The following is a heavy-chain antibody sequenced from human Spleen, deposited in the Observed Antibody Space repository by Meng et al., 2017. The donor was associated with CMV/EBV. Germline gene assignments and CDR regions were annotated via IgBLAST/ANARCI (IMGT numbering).Heavy chain of an antibody. V-gene: IGHV3-30-3*01. CDR2: MSDDGNKK. Sequence: GGSLRLSCAASGFTFSTYALYWVRQAPGKGLEWVTVMSDDGNKKYYANSVKGRFTISRDNSKSTLYLEMNSLRPEDTAVYYCARPWQLYSTSSIPVYWGQGTVVTVSS. CDR3: ARPWQLYSTSSIPVY. CDR1: GFTFSTYA. J-gene: IGHJ4*02. D-gene: IGHD6-6*01.